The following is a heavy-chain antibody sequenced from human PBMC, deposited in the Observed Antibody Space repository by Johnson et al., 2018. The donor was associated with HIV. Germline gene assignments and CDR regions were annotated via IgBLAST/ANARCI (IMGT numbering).Heavy chain of an antibody. CDR1: GFTFSSYA. CDR3: ARGAALPAAFDN. CDR2: ISFAGNIK. V-gene: IGHV3-30*04. Sequence: QVQLVESGGGVVQPGRSLRLSCAASGFTFSSYAMHWVRQAPGKGLEWVAAISFAGNIKYYADSVKGRFTISRDNSRNTPELQMSSLRAEDTAVYYCARGAALPAAFDNWVQGTMVTVSS. D-gene: IGHD2-15*01. J-gene: IGHJ3*02.